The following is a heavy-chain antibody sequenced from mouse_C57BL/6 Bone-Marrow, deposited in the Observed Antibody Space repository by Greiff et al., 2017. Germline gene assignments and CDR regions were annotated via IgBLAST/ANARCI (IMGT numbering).Heavy chain of an antibody. Sequence: QVHVKQSGAELVKPGASVKISCKASGYTFTDYSINWVKQRPGQGLEWIGKIGPGSGSTYYNEKFKGKATLTADKSSSTAYRQLSSLTSEDSAVYFCARVYYGYYYAMDYWGQGTSVTVSS. J-gene: IGHJ4*01. D-gene: IGHD2-1*01. CDR1: GYTFTDYS. V-gene: IGHV1-77*01. CDR3: ARVYYGYYYAMDY. CDR2: IGPGSGST.